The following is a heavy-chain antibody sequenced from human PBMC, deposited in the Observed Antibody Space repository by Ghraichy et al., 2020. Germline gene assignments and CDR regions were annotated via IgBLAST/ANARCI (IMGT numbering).Heavy chain of an antibody. J-gene: IGHJ4*02. CDR3: ARHLHLLQLVDPLYYFHY. CDR2: IFYTGST. V-gene: IGHV4-39*01. Sequence: SETLSLTCTVSSGSISSSSYFWAWIRQPPGRGLEWIGSIFYTGSTYYNPSLKSRVTISVDTSKNQFSLTLSSVTAADTAVYYCARHLHLLQLVDPLYYFHYWGQGTLVTVSS. D-gene: IGHD1-1*01. CDR1: SGSISSSSYF.